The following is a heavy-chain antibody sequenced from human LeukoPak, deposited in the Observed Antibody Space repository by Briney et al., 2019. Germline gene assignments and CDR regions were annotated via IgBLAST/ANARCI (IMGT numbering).Heavy chain of an antibody. Sequence: GGSLRLSCAASGFTFSDYWMSWVRQAPGKGLEWVANIKQDGSEKYYVDSVKGRFTISRDNAKNSLYLQMNSLRAEDTAVYYCARANSWGFDPWGQGTLVTVSS. CDR2: IKQDGSEK. CDR3: ARANSWGFDP. D-gene: IGHD1/OR15-1a*01. J-gene: IGHJ5*02. V-gene: IGHV3-7*01. CDR1: GFTFSDYW.